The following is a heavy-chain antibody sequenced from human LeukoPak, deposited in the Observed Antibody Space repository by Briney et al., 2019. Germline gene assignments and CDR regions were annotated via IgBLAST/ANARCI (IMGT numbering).Heavy chain of an antibody. Sequence: GGSLRLSCAASGFTFSDYYMSWIRQAPGKGLEWVSSISTTSSYIYHADSVKGRFTTSRDNARNSLYLQMNSLRAEDTAVYYCARTHSDYDSSGLDYWGQGTLVTVSS. CDR1: GFTFSDYY. J-gene: IGHJ4*02. CDR2: ISTTSSYI. CDR3: ARTHSDYDSSGLDY. D-gene: IGHD3-22*01. V-gene: IGHV3-11*06.